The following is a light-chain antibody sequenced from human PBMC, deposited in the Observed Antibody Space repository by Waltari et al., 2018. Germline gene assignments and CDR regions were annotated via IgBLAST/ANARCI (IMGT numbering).Light chain of an antibody. CDR3: QQYGSSPLT. CDR2: GAS. J-gene: IGKJ4*01. CDR1: QSVSSN. V-gene: IGKV3-15*01. Sequence: GERATLSCRASQSVSSNLAWYQQKPGQAPRLLIYGASTRATGIPARFSGSGSGTEFTLTISSLQSEDFAVYYCQQYGSSPLTFGGGTKVEIK.